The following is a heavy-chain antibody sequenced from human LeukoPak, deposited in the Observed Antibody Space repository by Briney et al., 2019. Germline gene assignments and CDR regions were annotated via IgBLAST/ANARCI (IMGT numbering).Heavy chain of an antibody. D-gene: IGHD3-9*01. CDR3: AKDADYDILTAPPDY. CDR2: ISYDGSNK. V-gene: IGHV3-30*18. CDR1: GFTFSSYG. J-gene: IGHJ4*02. Sequence: SGRSLRLSCAASGFTFSSYGMHWVRQAPGKGLEWVAVISYDGSNKYYADSVKGRFTISRDNSKNTLYLQMNSLRAEDTAVYYCAKDADYDILTAPPDYWGQGTLVTVS.